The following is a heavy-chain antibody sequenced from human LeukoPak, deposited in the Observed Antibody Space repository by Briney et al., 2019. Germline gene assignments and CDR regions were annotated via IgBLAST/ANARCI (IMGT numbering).Heavy chain of an antibody. Sequence: PSETLSLTCAVSGYSIGSGYYWGWIRQPPGKRQEWIGSFYHGGRTHYNPSLRSRLTVSVDTSKDQFSLKLSSVTAADTAEYYCVRHVSPGDQLVRSYFDNWGQGTLVTVSS. CDR3: VRHVSPGDQLVRSYFDN. D-gene: IGHD6-6*01. J-gene: IGHJ4*02. CDR1: GYSIGSGYY. V-gene: IGHV4-38-2*01. CDR2: FYHGGRT.